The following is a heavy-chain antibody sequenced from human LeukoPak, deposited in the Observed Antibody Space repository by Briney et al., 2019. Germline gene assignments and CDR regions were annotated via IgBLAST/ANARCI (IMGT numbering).Heavy chain of an antibody. CDR2: IYYGGST. CDR1: GGSISSYY. D-gene: IGHD2-15*01. Sequence: SETLSLTCTVSGGSISSYYWSWIRQPPGKGLEWIGYIYYGGSTNYNPSLKSRVTISVDTSKNQFSLKLSSVTAADTAVYYCARGYCSGGSCYTRYFDYWGQGTLVTVSS. V-gene: IGHV4-59*01. CDR3: ARGYCSGGSCYTRYFDY. J-gene: IGHJ4*02.